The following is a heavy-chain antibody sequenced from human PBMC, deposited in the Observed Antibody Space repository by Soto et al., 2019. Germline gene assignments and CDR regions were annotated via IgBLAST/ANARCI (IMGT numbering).Heavy chain of an antibody. CDR1: GLTLKDYP. CDR3: GYFYYDTNYDY. CDR2: IVAAGATR. V-gene: IGHV3-23*01. Sequence: PGGALRLSCAVSGLTLKDYPIRWVLRAPGQCLGCFSAIVAAGATRYYDDSVKCRFLTSRHNSGGTLYLQMHRLRAEDTALYYCGYFYYDTNYDYMCQVTLVTVSS. D-gene: IGHD3-16*01. J-gene: IGHJ4*02.